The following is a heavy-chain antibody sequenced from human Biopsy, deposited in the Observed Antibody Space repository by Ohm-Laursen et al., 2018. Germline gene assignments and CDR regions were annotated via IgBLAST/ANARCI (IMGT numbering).Heavy chain of an antibody. J-gene: IGHJ4*02. CDR1: GFIFNYG. CDR3: ASQASSGYPLDF. CDR2: IWYDGSNG. D-gene: IGHD3-22*01. Sequence: SLRLSCAASGFIFNYGMHWVRQAPGKGLEWVAVIWYDGSNGNYADFVKGRFTISRDNSKNTLYLQMNSLRAEDTAVYYCASQASSGYPLDFWGQGSLVTVSS. V-gene: IGHV3-33*01.